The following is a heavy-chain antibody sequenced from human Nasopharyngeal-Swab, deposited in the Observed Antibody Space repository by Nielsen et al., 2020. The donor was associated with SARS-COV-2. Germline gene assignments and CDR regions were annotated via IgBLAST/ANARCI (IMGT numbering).Heavy chain of an antibody. D-gene: IGHD3-3*01. Sequence: WIRQPPGEGLEWIGYIYYSGSTNYNPSLKSRVTISVDTSKNQFSLKLSSVTAADTAVYYCARVGGLWSAGFYYYYMDVWGKGTTVTVSS. J-gene: IGHJ6*03. V-gene: IGHV4-59*01. CDR2: IYYSGST. CDR3: ARVGGLWSAGFYYYYMDV.